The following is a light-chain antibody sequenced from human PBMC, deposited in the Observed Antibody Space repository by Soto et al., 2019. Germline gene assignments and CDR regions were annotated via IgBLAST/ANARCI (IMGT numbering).Light chain of an antibody. Sequence: QSALTQPPSASGSPGQSVTISCTGTSSDVGGYNYVSWYQQHPGKAPKLMIYEVTKRPPGVPDRFSGSKSGNTASLTVSGLQADDEADYYCSSYAGSNNYVFGSGTKLTVL. CDR2: EVT. J-gene: IGLJ1*01. CDR1: SSDVGGYNY. CDR3: SSYAGSNNYV. V-gene: IGLV2-8*01.